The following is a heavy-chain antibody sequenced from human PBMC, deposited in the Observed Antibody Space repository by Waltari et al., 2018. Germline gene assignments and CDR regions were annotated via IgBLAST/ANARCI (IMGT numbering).Heavy chain of an antibody. J-gene: IGHJ4*02. CDR2: VGGDGAAP. D-gene: IGHD4-4*01. CDR1: RFPFSRYA. Sequence: EVHLLESGGDLVHPGGSLRLSCAASRFPFSRYAMNWVGQAPGGGRGGVGGVGGDGAAPIYAESGKGRFTISRDNSKTTLYLQMNSLRVEDTAVYYCATLYSDYADYWGQGTLVTVSS. CDR3: ATLYSDYADY. V-gene: IGHV3-23*01.